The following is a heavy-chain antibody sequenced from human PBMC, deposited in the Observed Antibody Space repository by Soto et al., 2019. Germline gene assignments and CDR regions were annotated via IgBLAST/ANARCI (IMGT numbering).Heavy chain of an antibody. D-gene: IGHD6-19*01. CDR3: AKVVPYIAVAGTGYFQH. Sequence: PGGSLRLSCAASGFTFRSYWMQWVRQAPGKGLVWVSWINSDGSSTSYADSVKGRFTISRDNAKNTLYLQMNSLRAEDTAVYYCAKVVPYIAVAGTGYFQHWSQGTLVTISS. CDR2: INSDGSST. CDR1: GFTFRSYW. J-gene: IGHJ1*01. V-gene: IGHV3-74*01.